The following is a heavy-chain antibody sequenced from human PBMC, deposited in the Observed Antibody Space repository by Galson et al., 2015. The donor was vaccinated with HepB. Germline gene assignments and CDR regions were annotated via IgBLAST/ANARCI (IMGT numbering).Heavy chain of an antibody. V-gene: IGHV3-30-3*01. CDR1: GFTFSTYA. Sequence: SLRLSCAASGFTFSTYAMHWVRQAPGKGLEWVTVISYDGNNKHYADSVKGRFTVSRDNSKNTLYLQMNSLRAEDTAVYYCARDLVGREWKLPQDYWGQGTLVTVSS. CDR3: ARDLVGREWKLPQDY. D-gene: IGHD1-26*01. CDR2: ISYDGNNK. J-gene: IGHJ4*02.